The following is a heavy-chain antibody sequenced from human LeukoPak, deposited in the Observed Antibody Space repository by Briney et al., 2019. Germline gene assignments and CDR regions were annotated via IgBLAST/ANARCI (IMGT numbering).Heavy chain of an antibody. V-gene: IGHV1-8*01. CDR3: ARGAPGSYCSGGSCPYFDY. D-gene: IGHD2-15*01. CDR2: VNPNSGHT. CDR1: GYTFTSYD. Sequence: GASVKVSCKASGYTFTSYDINGLRQATGQGLEWRGGVNPNSGHTGYAQKFQGRVTMTRNTSISTAYMDLSSLRSEDTAVYYCARGAPGSYCSGGSCPYFDYWGQGTLVSVSS. J-gene: IGHJ4*02.